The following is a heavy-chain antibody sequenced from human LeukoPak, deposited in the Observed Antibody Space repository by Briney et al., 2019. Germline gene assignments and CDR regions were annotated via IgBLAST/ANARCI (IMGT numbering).Heavy chain of an antibody. D-gene: IGHD2-15*01. CDR1: GFTFSSYW. V-gene: IGHV3-7*01. CDR2: VNEDGSQK. Sequence: SGGSLRLSCAASGFTFSSYWMSWVRQAPGKGLERVASVNEDGSQKYYVNSVKGRFTISRDNAKNSVFLQMDSLRAEDTAVYYCARDRGWWTYDQWGQGTLVTVSS. CDR3: ARDRGWWTYDQ. J-gene: IGHJ4*02.